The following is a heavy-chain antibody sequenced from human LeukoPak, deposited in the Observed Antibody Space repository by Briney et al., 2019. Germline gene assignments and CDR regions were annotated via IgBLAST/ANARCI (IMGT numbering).Heavy chain of an antibody. Sequence: SETLSLTCAVYGGSFSGYYWSWIRQPPGKGLEWIGEINHSGSTNYNPSLKSRVTISVDTSKNQFSLKLSSVTAADTAVYYCARPTYYYGSGSFGYWGQGTLVTVSS. CDR1: GGSFSGYY. J-gene: IGHJ4*02. CDR2: INHSGST. V-gene: IGHV4-34*01. D-gene: IGHD3-10*01. CDR3: ARPTYYYGSGSFGY.